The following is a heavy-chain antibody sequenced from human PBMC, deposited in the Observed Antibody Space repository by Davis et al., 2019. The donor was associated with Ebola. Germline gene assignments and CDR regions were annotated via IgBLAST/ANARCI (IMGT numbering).Heavy chain of an antibody. CDR3: AKDGYDSSGYYWVVAFDI. CDR1: GFTFSSYA. Sequence: PGGSLSLSCAASGFTFSSYAMHWVRQAPGKGLEWVAVISYDGSNKYYADSVKGRFTISRDNSKNTLYLQMNSLRAEDTAVYYCAKDGYDSSGYYWVVAFDIWGQGTMVTVSS. V-gene: IGHV3-30-3*01. D-gene: IGHD3-22*01. J-gene: IGHJ3*02. CDR2: ISYDGSNK.